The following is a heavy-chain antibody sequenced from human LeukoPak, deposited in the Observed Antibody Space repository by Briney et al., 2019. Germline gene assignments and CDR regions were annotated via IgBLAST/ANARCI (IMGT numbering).Heavy chain of an antibody. CDR2: IYTSGST. CDR1: GGSFSGYY. V-gene: IGHV4-4*07. CDR3: AREKWELLSAFDI. J-gene: IGHJ3*02. Sequence: SETLSLTCAVYGGSFSGYYWSWIRQPAGKGLEWIGRIYTSGSTNYNPSLKSRVTISVDTSKNQFSLKLSSVTAADTAVYYCAREKWELLSAFDIWGQGTMVTVSS. D-gene: IGHD1-26*01.